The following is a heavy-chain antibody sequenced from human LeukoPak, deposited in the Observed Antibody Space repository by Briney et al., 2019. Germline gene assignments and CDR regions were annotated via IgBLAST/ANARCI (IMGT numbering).Heavy chain of an antibody. J-gene: IGHJ3*02. Sequence: PGGSLRLSCAASGFTFSSYSMNWVRQAPGKGLEWVSSISSSSSYIYYADSVKGRFTISRDNAKNSLYLQMNSLRAEDTAVYYCARDGLYSSGWCEGDAFDIWGQGTMVTVSS. CDR3: ARDGLYSSGWCEGDAFDI. V-gene: IGHV3-21*01. CDR1: GFTFSSYS. CDR2: ISSSSSYI. D-gene: IGHD6-19*01.